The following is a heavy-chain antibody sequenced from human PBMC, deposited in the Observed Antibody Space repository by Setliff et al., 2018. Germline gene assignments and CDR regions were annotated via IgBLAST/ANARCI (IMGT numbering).Heavy chain of an antibody. V-gene: IGHV3-23*01. J-gene: IGHJ4*02. CDR3: ATDSGSSRLYNFWSGYSPN. CDR2: ISGSGGST. D-gene: IGHD3-3*01. CDR1: FNNYV. Sequence: FNNYVMSWVRQAPGKGLEWVSGISGSGGSTYYAESVQGRFTISRDNSKNTLYLQMNSLRLEDTAVYYCATDSGSSRLYNFWSGYSPNWGQGTLVTVSS.